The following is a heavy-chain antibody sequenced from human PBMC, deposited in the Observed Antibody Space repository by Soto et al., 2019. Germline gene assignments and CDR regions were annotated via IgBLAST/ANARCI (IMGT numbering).Heavy chain of an antibody. CDR1: GYTFTGYY. Sequence: GGSVKVSCKASGYTFTGYYMHWVRQAPGQGLEWMGWINPNSGGTNYAQKFQGRVTMTRDTSISTAYMELSRLRSDDTAVYYCARDSSHLYDILTGHPGGWFDPWGQGTLVTVSS. D-gene: IGHD3-9*01. CDR3: ARDSSHLYDILTGHPGGWFDP. CDR2: INPNSGGT. V-gene: IGHV1-2*02. J-gene: IGHJ5*02.